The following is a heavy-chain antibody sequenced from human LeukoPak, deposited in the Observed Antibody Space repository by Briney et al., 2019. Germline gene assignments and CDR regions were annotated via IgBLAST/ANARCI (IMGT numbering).Heavy chain of an antibody. J-gene: IGHJ5*02. CDR3: ASGGSKYSSGWLNWFDP. V-gene: IGHV4-59*01. Sequence: SETLSLTCAVSGGSISSYYWSWIRQPPGKGLEWIGYIYYSGSTNYNPSLKSRVTISVDTSKNQFSLKLSSVTAADTAVYYCASGGSKYSSGWLNWFDPWGQGTLVTVSS. D-gene: IGHD6-19*01. CDR2: IYYSGST. CDR1: GGSISSYY.